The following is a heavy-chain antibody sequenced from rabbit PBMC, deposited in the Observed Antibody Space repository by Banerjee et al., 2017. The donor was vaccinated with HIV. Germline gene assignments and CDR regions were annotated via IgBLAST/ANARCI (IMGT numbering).Heavy chain of an antibody. J-gene: IGHJ4*01. CDR1: GFDFSSYYM. CDR2: INTSSGNT. V-gene: IGHV1S45*01. D-gene: IGHD3-1*01. Sequence: QEQLKESGGGLVQPGGTLKLSCKASGFDFSSYYMTWVRQAPGKGLEWIACINTSSGNTVYASWAKGRFTISKTSSTTVTLQMSSLTAADTAAYFCVRNWGLWGPGTLVTVS. CDR3: VRNWGL.